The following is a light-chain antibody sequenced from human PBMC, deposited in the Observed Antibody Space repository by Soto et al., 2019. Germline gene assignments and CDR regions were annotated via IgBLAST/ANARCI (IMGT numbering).Light chain of an antibody. CDR3: QQYNSYPYT. J-gene: IGKJ5*01. Sequence: DIQMTQSPSTLSAYVGDRVTITCRASQSITSWLAWYQQKPGKAPKLLIYKASSLESGVPSRFSGSGSGTEFTLTISSLQPDDFATYYCQQYNSYPYTFGHGTRLEIK. CDR2: KAS. V-gene: IGKV1-5*03. CDR1: QSITSW.